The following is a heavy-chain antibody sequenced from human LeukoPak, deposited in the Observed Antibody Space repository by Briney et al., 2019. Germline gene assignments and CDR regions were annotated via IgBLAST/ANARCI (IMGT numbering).Heavy chain of an antibody. CDR1: GFTFSSYG. D-gene: IGHD3-10*01. CDR3: AKDTGRGENWFDP. J-gene: IGHJ5*02. Sequence: GGTLRLSCAASGFTFSSYGMSWVRQAPGKGLEWVSAISGSGGSTYYADSVKGRFTISRDNSKNTLHLQMNSLRAEDTAVYYCAKDTGRGENWFDPWGQGTLVTVSS. V-gene: IGHV3-23*01. CDR2: ISGSGGST.